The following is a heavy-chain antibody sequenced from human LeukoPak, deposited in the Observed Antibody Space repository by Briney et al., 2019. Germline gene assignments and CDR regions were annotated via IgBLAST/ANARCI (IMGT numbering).Heavy chain of an antibody. CDR3: ARPRIRRAAAGTSYYYYMDV. D-gene: IGHD6-13*01. CDR2: INHSGST. V-gene: IGHV4-34*01. CDR1: GGSISSYY. J-gene: IGHJ6*03. Sequence: PSETLSLTCTVSGGSISSYYWSWIRQPPGKGLEWIGEINHSGSTNYNPSLKSRVTISVDTSKNQFSLKLSSVTAADTAVYYCARPRIRRAAAGTSYYYYMDVWGKGTTVTISS.